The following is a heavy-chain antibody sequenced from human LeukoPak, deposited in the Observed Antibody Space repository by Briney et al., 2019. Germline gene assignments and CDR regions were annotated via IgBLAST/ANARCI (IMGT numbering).Heavy chain of an antibody. Sequence: PSETLSLTCTVSGDSISTSNSYWGWIRQPPGKGLEWIGSIYYSGSTYYNPSLKSRVTISVDTSKNQFSLKLSSVTAADTAVYYCARDLGGGSFDYWGQGTLVTVSS. CDR3: ARDLGGGSFDY. J-gene: IGHJ4*02. D-gene: IGHD3-16*01. CDR1: GDSISTSNSY. CDR2: IYYSGST. V-gene: IGHV4-39*07.